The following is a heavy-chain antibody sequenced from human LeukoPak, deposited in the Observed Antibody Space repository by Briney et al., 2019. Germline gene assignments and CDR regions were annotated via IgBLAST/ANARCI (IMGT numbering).Heavy chain of an antibody. V-gene: IGHV1-2*02. D-gene: IGHD5-24*01. CDR3: ARGDGYYYYMDV. CDR2: INPNSGGT. CDR1: GYTFTGYY. J-gene: IGHJ6*03. Sequence: ASVKVSCKASGYTFTGYYMHWVRQAPGQGLEWMGWINPNSGGTSYAQKFQGRVTMTRDTSISTAYMELSRLRSDDTAVYYCARGDGYYYYMDVWGKGTTVTVSS.